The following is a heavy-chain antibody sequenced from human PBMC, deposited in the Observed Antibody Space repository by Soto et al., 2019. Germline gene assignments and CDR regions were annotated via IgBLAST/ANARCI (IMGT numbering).Heavy chain of an antibody. D-gene: IGHD1-1*01. CDR3: ARERTGTTSMDV. CDR1: GYTFTSYD. J-gene: IGHJ6*02. CDR2: MNPNSGNT. V-gene: IGHV1-8*01. Sequence: QVQLVQSGAEVKKPGASVKVSCKASGYTFTSYDINWVRQATGQGLEWMGWMNPNSGNTGYAQKFRGRVTMTRNTSISTAYMALSSLSSEDTAVYYCARERTGTTSMDVWGQGTTVTVSS.